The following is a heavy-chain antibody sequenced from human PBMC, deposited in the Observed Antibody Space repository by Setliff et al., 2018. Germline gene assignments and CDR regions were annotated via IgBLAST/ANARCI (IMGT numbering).Heavy chain of an antibody. Sequence: EASVKVSCKASGYTFTNFGFHWLRQAPGQGLERMAMIITSTGKTSYAQKFQGRVTVTTETYTGTGYMELRSLRSDDTAMYFCARFGGSCSSSSCYASDLWGQGTMVTV. CDR3: ARFGGSCSSSSCYASDL. CDR2: IITSTGKT. J-gene: IGHJ3*01. CDR1: GYTFTNFG. D-gene: IGHD2-2*01. V-gene: IGHV1-18*01.